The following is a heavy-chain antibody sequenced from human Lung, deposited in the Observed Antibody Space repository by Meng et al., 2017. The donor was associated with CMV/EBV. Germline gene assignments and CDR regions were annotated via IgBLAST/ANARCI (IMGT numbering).Heavy chain of an antibody. J-gene: IGHJ4*02. CDR3: ARALDTAMVTFDY. CDR2: IYYSGST. V-gene: IGHV4-30-4*08. Sequence: QVQLQESGPGLVKPSQTLSPTCTVSGGSISSGDYYWSWIRQPPGKGLEWIGYIYYSGSTCYNPSLKSRVTISVDTSKNQFSLKLSSVTAADTAVYYCARALDTAMVTFDYWGQGTLVTVSS. CDR1: GGSISSGDYY. D-gene: IGHD5-18*01.